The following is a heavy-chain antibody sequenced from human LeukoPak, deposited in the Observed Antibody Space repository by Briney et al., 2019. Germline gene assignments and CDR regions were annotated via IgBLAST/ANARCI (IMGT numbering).Heavy chain of an antibody. CDR2: INKDASAT. V-gene: IGHV3-74*01. Sequence: GGSLRLSCEASGFTFNAYWMHWIRQAPGKGLVWVSSINKDASATRYADSVKGRFTISRDSAENTLYVEMNSLRAEDTAVYYCTRAASAYNSDYYFDYWGQGTLVTVSS. J-gene: IGHJ4*02. CDR1: GFTFNAYW. D-gene: IGHD1-1*01. CDR3: TRAASAYNSDYYFDY.